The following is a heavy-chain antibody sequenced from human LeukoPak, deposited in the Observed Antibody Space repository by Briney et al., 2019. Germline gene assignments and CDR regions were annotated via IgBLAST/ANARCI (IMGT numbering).Heavy chain of an antibody. Sequence: ASVKVSCKASGYTFTSYGISRVRQAPGQGLEWMGWISAYNGNTNYAQKLQGRVTMTTDTSTSTAYMELRSLRSDDTAVYYCARDYDILTGYPNWFDPWGQGTLVTVSS. CDR3: ARDYDILTGYPNWFDP. J-gene: IGHJ5*02. V-gene: IGHV1-18*01. CDR1: GYTFTSYG. CDR2: ISAYNGNT. D-gene: IGHD3-9*01.